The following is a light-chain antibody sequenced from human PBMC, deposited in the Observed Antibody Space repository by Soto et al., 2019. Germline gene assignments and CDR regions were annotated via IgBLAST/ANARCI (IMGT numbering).Light chain of an antibody. CDR1: QSVNNN. CDR3: QQYNNWPLT. CDR2: GAS. V-gene: IGKV3-15*01. Sequence: EIVMTQSPATLSVSPGERATLSCRASQSVNNNLAWYQQKPGQAPRLLIYGASARATGIPAGFSGSGSGTEFTLTISSLQSEDFAVYYCQQYNNWPLTFGGGTNVEIK. J-gene: IGKJ4*01.